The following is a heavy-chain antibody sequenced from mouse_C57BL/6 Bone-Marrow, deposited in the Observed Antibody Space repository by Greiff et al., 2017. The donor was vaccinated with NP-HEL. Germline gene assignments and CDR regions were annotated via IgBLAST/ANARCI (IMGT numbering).Heavy chain of an antibody. J-gene: IGHJ4*01. V-gene: IGHV1-4*01. CDR1: GYTFTSYT. D-gene: IGHD2-5*01. Sequence: QVQLQQSGAELARPGASVKMSCKASGYTFTSYTMHWVKQRPGQGLEWFGYINPSSGYTKYNQKFKDKATLTADKSSSTAYMQLSSLTSEDSAVYYCARARHYSNYHYAMDYWGQGTSVTVSS. CDR3: ARARHYSNYHYAMDY. CDR2: INPSSGYT.